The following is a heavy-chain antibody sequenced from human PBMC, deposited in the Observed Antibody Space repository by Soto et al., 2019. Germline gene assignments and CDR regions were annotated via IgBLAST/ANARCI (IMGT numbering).Heavy chain of an antibody. CDR1: GFTFSTYA. CDR2: ISSNGGIT. CDR3: VRDRHYHLLTGYFEY. V-gene: IGHV3-64D*06. J-gene: IGHJ4*02. Sequence: PGGSLRLSCSASGFTFSTYAMHCVRQAPGKGLEYVSGISSNGGITYHADSVKGRFSISRDNSKNTLYIQMSSLRAEDTAVFYCVRDRHYHLLTGYFEYWGLGTLVT. D-gene: IGHD3-9*01.